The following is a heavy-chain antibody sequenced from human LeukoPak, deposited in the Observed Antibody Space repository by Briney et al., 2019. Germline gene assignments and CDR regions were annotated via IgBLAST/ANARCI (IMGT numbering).Heavy chain of an antibody. D-gene: IGHD6-19*01. CDR2: ISYDGSNK. J-gene: IGHJ4*02. V-gene: IGHV3-30-3*01. CDR1: GFTFSSYA. Sequence: GGSLRLSCAASGFTFSSYAMHWVRQAPGKGLEWVAVISYDGSNKYYADSVKGRFTISRDNSKNTLYLQMNSLRAEDTAVYYCARVAHRPKYSSGWYYDYWGQGTLVTVSS. CDR3: ARVAHRPKYSSGWYYDY.